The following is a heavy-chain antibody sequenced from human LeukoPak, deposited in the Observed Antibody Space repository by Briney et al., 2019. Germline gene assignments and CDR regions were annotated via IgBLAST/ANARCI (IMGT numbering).Heavy chain of an antibody. J-gene: IGHJ6*02. Sequence: GGSLRLSCAASGFTFSGSAMHWVRQASGKGLEWVGRIRSKANSYATAYAASVKGRFTISRDDSKNTAYLQMNSLKTEDTAVYYCTRPNGEVPSTDYYYGMGVWGQGTTVTVSS. CDR3: TRPNGEVPSTDYYYGMGV. V-gene: IGHV3-73*01. CDR1: GFTFSGSA. D-gene: IGHD3-10*01. CDR2: IRSKANSYAT.